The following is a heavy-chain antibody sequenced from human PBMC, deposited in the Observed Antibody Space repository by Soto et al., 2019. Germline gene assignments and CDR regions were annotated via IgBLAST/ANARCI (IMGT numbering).Heavy chain of an antibody. Sequence: SVKVSCKASGGTFSSYAISWVRQAPGQGLEWMGGIIPIFGTANYAQKFQGRVTITADESTSTAYMELSSLRSEDTAVYYCARDIPPRYSSAPRFDPWGQGTLVTVSS. CDR3: ARDIPPRYSSAPRFDP. CDR1: GGTFSSYA. J-gene: IGHJ5*02. V-gene: IGHV1-69*13. D-gene: IGHD6-25*01. CDR2: IIPIFGTA.